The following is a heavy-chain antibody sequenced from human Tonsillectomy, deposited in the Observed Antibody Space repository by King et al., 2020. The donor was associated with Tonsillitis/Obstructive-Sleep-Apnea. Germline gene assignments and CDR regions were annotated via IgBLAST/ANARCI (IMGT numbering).Heavy chain of an antibody. Sequence: QLVQSGGGVVQPGRSLRLSCAASGFTFSSYAMHWVRQAPGKGLEWVAVISYDGSNKYYADSVKGRFTISRDNSKNTLYLQMNSLRAEDTAVYYCARDLYDFWSGYYGSLGYWGQGTLVTVSS. CDR1: GFTFSSYA. CDR3: ARDLYDFWSGYYGSLGY. CDR2: ISYDGSNK. D-gene: IGHD3-3*01. V-gene: IGHV3-30*04. J-gene: IGHJ4*02.